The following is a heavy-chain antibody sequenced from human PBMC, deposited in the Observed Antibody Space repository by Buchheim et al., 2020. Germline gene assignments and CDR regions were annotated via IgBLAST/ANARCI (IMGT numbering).Heavy chain of an antibody. V-gene: IGHV4-34*01. Sequence: QVQLQQWGAGLLKPSETLSLTCAVYGGSFSGYYWSWIRQPPGKGLEWIGEINHSGSTNYNPSLKSRVTISVDTSKNHFSLKLSSVTAADTAVYYCASFLRYSTTFDPWGQGTL. J-gene: IGHJ5*02. D-gene: IGHD2-21*01. CDR3: ASFLRYSTTFDP. CDR1: GGSFSGYY. CDR2: INHSGST.